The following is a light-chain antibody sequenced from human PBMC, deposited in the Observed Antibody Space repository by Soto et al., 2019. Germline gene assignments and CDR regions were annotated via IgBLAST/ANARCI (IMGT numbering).Light chain of an antibody. J-gene: IGKJ1*01. CDR2: GAS. CDR1: QSVTRSH. CDR3: QQSGSSSWT. Sequence: EIVLTQSPGTLSLSPGERATLSCRASQSVTRSHLAWYQQKPGQSPRLLLYGASSRATGIPDRFSGSWSGTDVTLTVRRLEPEDFAVYYCQQSGSSSWTFCQGTRGEI. V-gene: IGKV3-20*01.